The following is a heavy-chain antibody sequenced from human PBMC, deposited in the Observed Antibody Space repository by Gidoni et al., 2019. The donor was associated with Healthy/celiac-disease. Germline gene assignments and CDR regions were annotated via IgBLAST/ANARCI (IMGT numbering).Heavy chain of an antibody. V-gene: IGHV3-66*02. CDR1: GFTVSSNY. D-gene: IGHD1-26*01. CDR2: IYSGGST. Sequence: EVQLVESGGGLVQPGGSLRLSCAASGFTVSSNYMSWVGQAQGKGLEWVSVIYSGGSTYYADSVKGRFTISRDNSKNTLYLQMNSLRAEDTAVYYCAREFSGSYFNAYYYYGMDVWGQGTTVTVSS. CDR3: AREFSGSYFNAYYYYGMDV. J-gene: IGHJ6*02.